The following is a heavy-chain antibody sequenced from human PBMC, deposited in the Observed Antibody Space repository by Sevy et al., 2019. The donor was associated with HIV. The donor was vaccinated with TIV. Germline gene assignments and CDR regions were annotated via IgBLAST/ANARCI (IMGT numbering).Heavy chain of an antibody. Sequence: GGSLRLSCAASGFTFSSYDMHWVRQATGKGLEWVSAIGTAGDTYYPGPVKGRFTISRENAKNSLYLQMNSLRAGDTAVYYCARGRYYYDSSGYGLDLWGRGTLVTVSS. J-gene: IGHJ2*01. D-gene: IGHD3-22*01. V-gene: IGHV3-13*01. CDR2: IGTAGDT. CDR3: ARGRYYYDSSGYGLDL. CDR1: GFTFSSYD.